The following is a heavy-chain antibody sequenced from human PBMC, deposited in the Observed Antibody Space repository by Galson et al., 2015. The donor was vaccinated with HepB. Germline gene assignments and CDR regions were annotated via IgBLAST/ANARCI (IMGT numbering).Heavy chain of an antibody. D-gene: IGHD3-9*01. CDR2: ISSSSSYI. CDR1: GFTFSSYS. V-gene: IGHV3-21*01. Sequence: SLRLSCAASGFTFSSYSMNWVRQAPGKGLEWVSSISSSSSYIYYADSVEGRFTISRDNAKNSLYLQMNSLRAEDTAVYYCARVASKGYFDWRGDYWGQGTLVTVSS. CDR3: ARVASKGYFDWRGDY. J-gene: IGHJ4*02.